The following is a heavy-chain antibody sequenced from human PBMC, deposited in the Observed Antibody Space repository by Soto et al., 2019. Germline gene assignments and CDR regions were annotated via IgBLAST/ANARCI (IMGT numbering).Heavy chain of an antibody. J-gene: IGHJ4*02. D-gene: IGHD3-16*01. V-gene: IGHV3-15*01. CDR2: IKSKTDGGTT. Sequence: EVQLVESGGGLVEPGGSLRLSCAASGFTLSNAWMSWVRQAPGKGLEWVGRIKSKTDGGTTEYAAPVRGRFTITRDDSKNTLDLQMSSLKTEDTAMYYCTRVYWGKLDYWGQGTLATVSS. CDR3: TRVYWGKLDY. CDR1: GFTLSNAW.